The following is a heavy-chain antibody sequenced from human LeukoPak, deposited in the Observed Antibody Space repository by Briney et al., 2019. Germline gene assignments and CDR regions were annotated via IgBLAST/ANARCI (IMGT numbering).Heavy chain of an antibody. D-gene: IGHD6-13*01. CDR3: ARGRQQLTHYYYYYMDV. J-gene: IGHJ6*03. Sequence: ASVKVSCKASGGTFSSYAISWVRQAPGQGLEWMGGIIPIFGTANYAQKFQGRVTITTDESTSTAYMELSSLRSEDTAVYYCARGRQQLTHYYYYYMDVWGKGTTVTVSS. V-gene: IGHV1-69*05. CDR2: IIPIFGTA. CDR1: GGTFSSYA.